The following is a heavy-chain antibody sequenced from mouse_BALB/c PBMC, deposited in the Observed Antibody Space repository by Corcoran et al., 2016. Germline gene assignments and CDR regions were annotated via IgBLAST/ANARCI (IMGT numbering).Heavy chain of an antibody. CDR3: AREGNYSGWFAY. D-gene: IGHD2-1*01. Sequence: QIQLVQPGPELKKPRETVEISCKASGYTFTNYGMNWVKQAPGKGLKGMCWINTSTGEPPYADDFKERFAFSLDTSASTAYLQINNLKNEDMAPYFCAREGNYSGWFAYWGQGTLVTVSA. CDR2: INTSTGEP. V-gene: IGHV9-1*02. J-gene: IGHJ3*01. CDR1: GYTFTNYG.